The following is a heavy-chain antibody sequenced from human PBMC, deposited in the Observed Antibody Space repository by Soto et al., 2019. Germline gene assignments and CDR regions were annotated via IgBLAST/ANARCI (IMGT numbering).Heavy chain of an antibody. Sequence: PGGSLRLSCAASGFTVSSNYMSWVRQAPGKGLEWVSVIYSGGSTYYADPVKGRFTISRDNSKNTLYLQMNSLRAEDTAVYYCAKDSGLGYSSSSEYYDILTGPFDPWGQGTLVTSPQ. CDR2: IYSGGST. J-gene: IGHJ5*02. D-gene: IGHD3-9*01. CDR1: GFTVSSNY. V-gene: IGHV3-53*01. CDR3: AKDSGLGYSSSSEYYDILTGPFDP.